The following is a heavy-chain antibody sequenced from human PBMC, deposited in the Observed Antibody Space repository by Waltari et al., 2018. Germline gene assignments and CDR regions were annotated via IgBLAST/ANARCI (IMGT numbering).Heavy chain of an antibody. CDR3: AKLALNDY. CDR1: GFTFSSYA. Sequence: EVQLLEYGGGWVQPGGSLRLSCAAAGFTFSSYAMSWVRQSPGKGLEWVSVISGSGGSTYYADSVKGRFTISRDNSKNTLYLQMNSLRAEDTAVYYCAKLALNDYWGQGILVTVSS. V-gene: IGHV3-23*01. D-gene: IGHD2-15*01. J-gene: IGHJ4*02. CDR2: ISGSGGST.